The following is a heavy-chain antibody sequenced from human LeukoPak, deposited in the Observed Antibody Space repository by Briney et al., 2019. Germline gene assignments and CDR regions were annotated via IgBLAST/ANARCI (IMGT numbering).Heavy chain of an antibody. CDR3: ARRVVADFDY. D-gene: IGHD2-15*01. Sequence: GGSLRLSCAASGFTFSSYDMSWVRQAPGKGLEWVSAISDGGSSTYYADAVKGRFTISRDNSKNTLHLQMNTLRAEDTAVYYCARRVVADFDYWGQGTLVTVSP. CDR2: ISDGGSST. J-gene: IGHJ4*02. CDR1: GFTFSSYD. V-gene: IGHV3-23*01.